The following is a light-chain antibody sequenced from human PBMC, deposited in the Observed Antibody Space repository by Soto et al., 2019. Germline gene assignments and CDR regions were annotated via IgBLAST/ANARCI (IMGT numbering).Light chain of an antibody. CDR3: SSYTISSTYV. V-gene: IGLV2-14*01. J-gene: IGLJ1*01. CDR2: DVS. Sequence: QSALTQAASVSGCPGQSITISCTGTSSDVGGYNYVSWYQQHPGKAPKLMIYDVSNRPSGVSNRFSGSKSGNTASLTISGLQAEDEADYYCSSYTISSTYVFGTGTKLTVL. CDR1: SSDVGGYNY.